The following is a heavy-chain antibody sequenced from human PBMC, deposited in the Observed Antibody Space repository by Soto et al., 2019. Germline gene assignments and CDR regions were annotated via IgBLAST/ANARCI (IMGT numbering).Heavy chain of an antibody. D-gene: IGHD2-2*01. CDR3: AKGPDIVVVPAASWFDP. Sequence: EVQLLESGGGLVQPGGSLRLSCAASGFTFSSDAMSWVRQAPGKGLEWVSAISGSGGSTYYADSVKGRVTVSRDNSKNTLYLQMNSLRAEDTAVYYCAKGPDIVVVPAASWFDPWGQGTMVTVSS. CDR1: GFTFSSDA. V-gene: IGHV3-23*01. CDR2: ISGSGGST. J-gene: IGHJ5*02.